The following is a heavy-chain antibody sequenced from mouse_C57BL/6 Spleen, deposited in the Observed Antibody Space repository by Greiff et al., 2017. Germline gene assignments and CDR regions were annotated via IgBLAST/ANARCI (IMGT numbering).Heavy chain of an antibody. CDR1: GFTFSDYG. CDR3: ARQGEYDYVDAMDY. V-gene: IGHV5-17*01. Sequence: EVHLVESGGGLVKPGGSLKLSCAASGFTFSDYGMHWVRQAPEKGLEWVAYISSGSSTIYYADTVKGRFTISRDNAKNTLFLQMTSLRSEDTAMYYCARQGEYDYVDAMDYWGQGTSVTVSS. J-gene: IGHJ4*01. D-gene: IGHD2-4*01. CDR2: ISSGSSTI.